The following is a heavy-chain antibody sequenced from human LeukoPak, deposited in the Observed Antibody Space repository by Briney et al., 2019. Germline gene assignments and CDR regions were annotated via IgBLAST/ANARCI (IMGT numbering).Heavy chain of an antibody. CDR2: IYTSGST. J-gene: IGHJ4*02. V-gene: IGHV4-61*02. Sequence: SQTLSLTCTVSGGSISSGSYYWSWIRQPAGEGLEWIGRIYTSGSTNYNPSLKSRVTISVDTSKNQFSLKLSSVTAADTAVYYCARFTMIGGEGGYWGQGTLVTVSS. D-gene: IGHD3-22*01. CDR1: GGSISSGSYY. CDR3: ARFTMIGGEGGY.